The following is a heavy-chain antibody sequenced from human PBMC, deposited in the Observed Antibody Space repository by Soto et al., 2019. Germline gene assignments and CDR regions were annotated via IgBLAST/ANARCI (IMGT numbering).Heavy chain of an antibody. D-gene: IGHD3-10*01. Sequence: ASVKVSCKASGYTFTNYGISWVRQAPGQGLEWMGWINVYNGNTKYAQKVQGRVTMNTDTSTSTTYMEMRSLRSDDTAVYYCARGVGSGSYYNQYNWFDPWGQGTLVTVSS. J-gene: IGHJ5*02. CDR2: INVYNGNT. CDR3: ARGVGSGSYYNQYNWFDP. V-gene: IGHV1-18*01. CDR1: GYTFTNYG.